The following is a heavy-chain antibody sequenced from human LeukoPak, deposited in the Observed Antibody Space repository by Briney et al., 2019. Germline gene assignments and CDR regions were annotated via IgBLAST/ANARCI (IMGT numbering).Heavy chain of an antibody. CDR1: EYRFTAYW. CDR3: ASLDGYNAP. CDR2: IYPADSDT. Sequence: GVSLKISCRASEYRFTAYWIGWVRQMPGKALEWMVIIYPADSDTRYSPSFQGQVTISADKSISTAYLQWSSLKASDTAMYYCASLDGYNAPWGQGTLVTVSS. V-gene: IGHV5-51*01. J-gene: IGHJ5*02. D-gene: IGHD5-24*01.